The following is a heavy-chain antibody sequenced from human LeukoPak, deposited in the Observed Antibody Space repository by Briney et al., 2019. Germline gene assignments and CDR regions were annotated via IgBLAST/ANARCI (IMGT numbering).Heavy chain of an antibody. CDR2: INHSGST. D-gene: IGHD6-13*01. Sequence: PSETLSLTCAVYGGSFSGYYWSWIHQPPGKGLEWIGEINHSGSTNYNPSLKSRVTISVDTSKNQFSLKLSSVTAADTAVYYCASDRMYSSSWQAQRYFQHWGQGTLVTVSS. CDR3: ASDRMYSSSWQAQRYFQH. CDR1: GGSFSGYY. J-gene: IGHJ1*01. V-gene: IGHV4-34*01.